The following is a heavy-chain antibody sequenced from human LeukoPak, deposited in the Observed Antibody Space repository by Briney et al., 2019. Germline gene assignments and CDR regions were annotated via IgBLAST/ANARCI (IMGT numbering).Heavy chain of an antibody. V-gene: IGHV3-30*02. CDR1: GFTFSSYG. J-gene: IGHJ4*02. Sequence: GGSPRLSCAAPGFTFSSYGMHWVRQAPGKGLEWVAFIRYDGSNKYYADSVKGRSTISRDNAENSLYLQMNSLRVEDTAVYYCARTPNYYDSSGYPMAYYFDYWGQGTLVTVSS. CDR3: ARTPNYYDSSGYPMAYYFDY. CDR2: IRYDGSNK. D-gene: IGHD3-22*01.